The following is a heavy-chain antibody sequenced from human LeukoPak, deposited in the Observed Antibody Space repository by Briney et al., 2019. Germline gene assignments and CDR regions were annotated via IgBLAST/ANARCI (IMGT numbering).Heavy chain of an antibody. CDR3: ASIFGIAVAGAYFDY. V-gene: IGHV4-39*07. J-gene: IGHJ4*02. CDR1: GGSISSSSYY. D-gene: IGHD6-19*01. Sequence: SETLSLTCTVSGGSISSSSYYWGWIRQPPGKGLEWIGSIYYSGSTYYNPSLKSRVTISVDTSKNQFSLKLSSVTAADTAVYYCASIFGIAVAGAYFDYWGQGTLVTVSS. CDR2: IYYSGST.